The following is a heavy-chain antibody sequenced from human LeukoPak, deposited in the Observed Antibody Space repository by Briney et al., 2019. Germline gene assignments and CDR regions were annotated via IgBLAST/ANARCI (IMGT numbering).Heavy chain of an antibody. Sequence: SETLILTCTVSGGSISNYYWNWLRQPPGKGLEWIGYIYYSGSTNYNPSLKSRVSISVDTSKNQFSLRLTSVTAADTALYYCARGVSPRDWFDPWGQGTLVTVSS. CDR1: GGSISNYY. V-gene: IGHV4-59*01. CDR3: ARGVSPRDWFDP. CDR2: IYYSGST. J-gene: IGHJ5*02.